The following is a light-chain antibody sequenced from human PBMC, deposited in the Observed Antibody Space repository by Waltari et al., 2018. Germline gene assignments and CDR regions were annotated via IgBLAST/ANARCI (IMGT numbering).Light chain of an antibody. V-gene: IGLV2-8*01. CDR3: SSYAGSNNVV. J-gene: IGLJ2*01. Sequence: QSALTQPPSASGSPGQSVTISCTGTSSDVGGYNYVSWYQQHPGKAPKLMIYEVSKRPSGVPDRFSGSKSGNTASLTVSELQAEDGADYYCSSYAGSNNVVFGGGTKLTVL. CDR2: EVS. CDR1: SSDVGGYNY.